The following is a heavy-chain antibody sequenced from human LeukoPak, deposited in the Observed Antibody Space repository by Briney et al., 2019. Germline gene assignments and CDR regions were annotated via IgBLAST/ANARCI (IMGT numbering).Heavy chain of an antibody. CDR2: INPNSGGT. Sequence: EASAKVSCKASGYTFTGYYMHWVRQAPGQGLEWMGWINPNSGGTNYAQKFQGRVTMTRDTSISTAYMELSRLRSDDTAVYYCARGYGGNFPYYCYYMDVWGKGTTVTVSS. D-gene: IGHD4-23*01. CDR3: ARGYGGNFPYYCYYMDV. J-gene: IGHJ6*03. V-gene: IGHV1-2*02. CDR1: GYTFTGYY.